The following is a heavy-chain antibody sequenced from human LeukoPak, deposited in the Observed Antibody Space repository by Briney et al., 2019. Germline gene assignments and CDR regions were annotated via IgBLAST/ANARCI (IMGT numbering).Heavy chain of an antibody. J-gene: IGHJ4*02. Sequence: GGSLRLSCAASGFTVSSNYMSWVRQAPGKGLEWVSVIYSSGSTYYADSVKGRFTISRDNSKNTLYLQMNSLRAEDTAVYYCARIEWELLSYYFDYWGQGTLVTVSS. D-gene: IGHD1-26*01. CDR1: GFTVSSNY. CDR2: IYSSGST. CDR3: ARIEWELLSYYFDY. V-gene: IGHV3-66*01.